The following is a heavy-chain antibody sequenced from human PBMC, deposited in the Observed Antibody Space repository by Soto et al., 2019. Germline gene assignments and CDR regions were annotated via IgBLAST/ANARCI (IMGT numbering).Heavy chain of an antibody. J-gene: IGHJ3*02. V-gene: IGHV3-23*01. CDR3: ARDGRIAVAVNAFDI. CDR1: GFSVSSYA. CDR2: ISGSGGST. D-gene: IGHD6-19*01. Sequence: GGSLRLACPPSGFSVSSYAIRWVRQAPGKGLEWVSAISGSGGSTYYADSVKGRFTMSRDNAKNSLYLQMNSLRAEDTAVYYCARDGRIAVAVNAFDIWGQGTMVTVSS.